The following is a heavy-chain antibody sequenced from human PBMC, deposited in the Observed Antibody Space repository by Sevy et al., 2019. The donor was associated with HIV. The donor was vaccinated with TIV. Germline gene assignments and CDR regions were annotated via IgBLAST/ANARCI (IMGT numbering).Heavy chain of an antibody. CDR3: ARGQGSSSSPYYFDY. D-gene: IGHD6-6*01. V-gene: IGHV3-30-3*01. J-gene: IGHJ4*02. CDR2: ISYDVSNK. CDR1: GFTFSSYA. Sequence: GGSLRLSCAASGFTFSSYAMHWVRQAPGKGLEWVAVISYDVSNKYYADSVKGRFTISRDNSQNTLYLQMNSLRAEDTAVYYCARGQGSSSSPYYFDYWGQGTLVTVSS.